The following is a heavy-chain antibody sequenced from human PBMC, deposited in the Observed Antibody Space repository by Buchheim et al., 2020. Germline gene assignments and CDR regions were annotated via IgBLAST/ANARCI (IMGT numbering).Heavy chain of an antibody. V-gene: IGHV3-30*18. CDR1: GFTFSSYG. CDR3: AKDLSGDDTGY. Sequence: QVQLVESGGGVVQPGRSLRLSCAASGFTFSSYGMHWVRQAPGKGLEWVAVISYDGSNKYYADSVKGRFTISRDNYKNTLYLQMNSLRAEDTAVYYCAKDLSGDDTGYWGQGTL. J-gene: IGHJ4*02. D-gene: IGHD7-27*01. CDR2: ISYDGSNK.